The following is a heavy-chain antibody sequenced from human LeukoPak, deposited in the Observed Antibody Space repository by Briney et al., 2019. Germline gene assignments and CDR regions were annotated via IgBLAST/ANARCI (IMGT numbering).Heavy chain of an antibody. D-gene: IGHD2-2*02. CDR2: ISGSGGSA. CDR1: GFTFTSYA. J-gene: IGHJ4*02. V-gene: IGHV3-23*01. CDR3: AKGSCSSTSCYRVDS. Sequence: GGSLRLSCAASGFTFTSYAMSWVRQAPGKGLEWVSVISGSGGSAYYADSVKGRFTISRDNSKNTLYLQMNSLRAEDTAVFYCAKGSCSSTSCYRVDSWGQGTLVTVSS.